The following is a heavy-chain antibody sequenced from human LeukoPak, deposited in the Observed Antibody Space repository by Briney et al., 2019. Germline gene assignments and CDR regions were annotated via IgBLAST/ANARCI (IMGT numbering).Heavy chain of an antibody. CDR3: ARETVYYDILTGHRLVDY. Sequence: ASVKVSCKASGYTFTGYYMHWVRQAPGQGLEWMGWINPNSGGTNYAQKFQGRVTMTRDTSISTAYMELSRLRSDDTAVYYCARETVYYDILTGHRLVDYWGQRTLVTVSS. V-gene: IGHV1-2*02. CDR1: GYTFTGYY. D-gene: IGHD3-9*01. J-gene: IGHJ4*02. CDR2: INPNSGGT.